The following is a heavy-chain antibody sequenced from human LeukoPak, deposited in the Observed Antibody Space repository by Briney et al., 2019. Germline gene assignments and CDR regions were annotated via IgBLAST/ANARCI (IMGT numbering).Heavy chain of an antibody. D-gene: IGHD4-11*01. CDR2: ISSSSSYI. CDR1: GFTFSSYS. J-gene: IGHJ4*02. CDR3: ARGNYGLFDY. Sequence: PGGSLRLSCAASGFTFSSYSMSWVRQAPGKGLEWVSSISSSSSYIYYADSVKGRFTISRDNAKNSLYLQMNSLRAEDTAGYYCARGNYGLFDYWGQGTLVTVSS. V-gene: IGHV3-21*01.